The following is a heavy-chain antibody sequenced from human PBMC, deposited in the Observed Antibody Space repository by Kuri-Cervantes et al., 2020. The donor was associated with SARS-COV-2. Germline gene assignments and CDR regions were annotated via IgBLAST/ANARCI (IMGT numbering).Heavy chain of an antibody. J-gene: IGHJ4*02. V-gene: IGHV1-69*13. CDR3: ARGNYDFWSGSTGDFDY. CDR1: GGTFSSYA. Sequence: SVKVSCKASGGTFSSYAISWVRQAPGQGLEWMGGIIPIFGTASYAQKFQGRVTITADESTSTAYMELSSLRSEDTAVYYCARGNYDFWSGSTGDFDYWGQGTLVTVSS. D-gene: IGHD3-3*01. CDR2: IIPIFGTA.